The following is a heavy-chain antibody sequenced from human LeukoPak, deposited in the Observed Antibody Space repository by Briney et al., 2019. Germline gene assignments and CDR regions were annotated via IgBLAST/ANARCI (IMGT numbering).Heavy chain of an antibody. CDR2: INHSGST. Sequence: PSETLSLTCAVYSESFSSYYWSWIRQPPGKGLEWIGEINHSGSTNYNPSLKSRVTISVGTSKNQFSLKLSSVTAADTAVYYCARNRPLRYYFDYWGQGTLVTVSS. CDR3: ARNRPLRYYFDY. V-gene: IGHV4-34*01. CDR1: SESFSSYY. J-gene: IGHJ4*02.